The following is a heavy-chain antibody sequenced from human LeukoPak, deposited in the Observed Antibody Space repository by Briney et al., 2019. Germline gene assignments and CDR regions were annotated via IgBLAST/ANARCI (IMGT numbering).Heavy chain of an antibody. Sequence: GGSLRLSCAASGFTFSSYSMNWVRQAPGKGLEWLSTISGSDGSTYYADSVKGRFTISRDNSKSTLYLQMNSLRAEDTALYYCAKDQKYYDSSGSPYYYYGMDVWGRGTTVTVSS. CDR3: AKDQKYYDSSGSPYYYYGMDV. J-gene: IGHJ6*02. CDR1: GFTFSSYS. CDR2: ISGSDGST. V-gene: IGHV3-23*01. D-gene: IGHD3-22*01.